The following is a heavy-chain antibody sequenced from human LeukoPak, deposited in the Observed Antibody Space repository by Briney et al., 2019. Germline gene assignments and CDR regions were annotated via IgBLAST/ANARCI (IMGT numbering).Heavy chain of an antibody. V-gene: IGHV3-21*01. CDR3: ARDISSGWYQRSDEFDY. CDR2: ISSSSSYI. CDR1: GFTFSSYS. D-gene: IGHD6-19*01. Sequence: PGGSLRLSRAASGFTFSSYSMNWVRQAPGKGLEWVSSISSSSSYIYYADSVKGRFTISRDNAKNSLYLQMNSLRAEDTAVYYCARDISSGWYQRSDEFDYWGQGTLVTVSS. J-gene: IGHJ4*02.